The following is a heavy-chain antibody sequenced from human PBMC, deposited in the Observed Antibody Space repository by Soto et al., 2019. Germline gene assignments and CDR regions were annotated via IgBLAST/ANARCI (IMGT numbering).Heavy chain of an antibody. J-gene: IGHJ6*02. CDR1: GYSFTSYW. CDR2: IYPGDSDT. V-gene: IGHV5-51*01. Sequence: PGESLKISCKGSGYSFTSYWIGWVRQMPGKGLEWMGFIYPGDSDTRYSPSFQGQVTISADKSISTAYLQWSSLKASDTAMYYCARQTRRAYSSTTDSFYYYYGMDVWGQGTTVTVSS. CDR3: ARQTRRAYSSTTDSFYYYYGMDV. D-gene: IGHD2-2*01.